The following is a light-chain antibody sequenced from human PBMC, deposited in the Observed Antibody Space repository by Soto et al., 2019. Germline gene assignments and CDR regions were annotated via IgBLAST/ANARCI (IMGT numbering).Light chain of an antibody. Sequence: DIQVTQSPSSLSASVGDRVTITCRASQNIRSRLAWFQQKPGKAPKLLIYDASSLESGVPSRFSGSGSGTEFTLTISSLQPDDFATYYCQQYNSYTWTFGQGTKVDIK. CDR1: QNIRSR. CDR2: DAS. CDR3: QQYNSYTWT. V-gene: IGKV1-5*01. J-gene: IGKJ1*01.